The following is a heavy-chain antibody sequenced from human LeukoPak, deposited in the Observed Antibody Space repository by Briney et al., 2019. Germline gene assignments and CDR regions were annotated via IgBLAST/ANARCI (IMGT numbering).Heavy chain of an antibody. D-gene: IGHD1-1*01. V-gene: IGHV4-59*01. CDR1: GGSISNNY. CDR2: IHYTEST. CDR3: ARGSWKFDP. J-gene: IGHJ5*02. Sequence: SETLSLTCTGSGGSISNNYWSWIRQPPGKGLEWIGYIHYTESTNYNPFLKSRVTISLDPSKNHFSLKLSSVTAADTAVYYCARGSWKFDPWGQGTLVTVSS.